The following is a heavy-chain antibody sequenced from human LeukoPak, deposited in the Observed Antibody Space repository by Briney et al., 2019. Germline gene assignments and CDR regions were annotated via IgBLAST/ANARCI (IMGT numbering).Heavy chain of an antibody. CDR2: IIPILGIA. CDR3: ARARSFDSSGYSFDY. Sequence: GASVKVSCKASGYTFTSYDINWVRQAPGQGVEWMGRIIPILGIANYAQKFQGRVTITGDKSTSTAYMELSSLSSADTAVSSSARARSFDSSGYSFDYWGQATLVTVSS. D-gene: IGHD3-22*01. CDR1: GYTFTSYD. J-gene: IGHJ4*02. V-gene: IGHV1-69*04.